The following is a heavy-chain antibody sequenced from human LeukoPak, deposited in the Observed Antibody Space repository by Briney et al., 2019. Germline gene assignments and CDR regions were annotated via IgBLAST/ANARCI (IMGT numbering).Heavy chain of an antibody. Sequence: STISVSGGNIYYADSVKGRFTISRDNSKNTLYLQMTSLRAEDTAVYYCAKDVVRLGAPTYWGQGTLVTVSS. D-gene: IGHD3-16*01. J-gene: IGHJ4*02. CDR2: ISVSGGNI. V-gene: IGHV3-23*01. CDR3: AKDVVRLGAPTY.